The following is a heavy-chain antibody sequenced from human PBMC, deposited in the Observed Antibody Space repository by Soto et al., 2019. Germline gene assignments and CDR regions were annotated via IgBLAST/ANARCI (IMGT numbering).Heavy chain of an antibody. V-gene: IGHV1-69*01. CDR1: GVSFNNNG. J-gene: IGHJ6*02. D-gene: IGHD3-10*01. CDR2: VSPPFRTS. Sequence: QVQLVQSGAEVKKPGSSVKVSCKTSGVSFNNNGIGWVRQAPGHGLEWMGGVSPPFRTSNYARKFQGRISITADASTCTVNKELSSLTSEDTAQYYCARVLYYGSGSYSPYGMDVWGQGTTVTVSS. CDR3: ARVLYYGSGSYSPYGMDV.